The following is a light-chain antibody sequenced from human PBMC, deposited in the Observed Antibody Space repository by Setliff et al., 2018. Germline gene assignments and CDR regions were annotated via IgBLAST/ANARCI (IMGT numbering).Light chain of an antibody. CDR3: SSYAGSNNLV. Sequence: QSALTQPRSVSGSPGQSVTISCTGTSSDVGGYNYVSWYQQHPGKAPKLMIYEVSKRPSGVPDRFSGSKSGNTASLTVSGLQAEDEADYYCSSYAGSNNLVFGTGTKVT. V-gene: IGLV2-8*01. CDR1: SSDVGGYNY. CDR2: EVS. J-gene: IGLJ1*01.